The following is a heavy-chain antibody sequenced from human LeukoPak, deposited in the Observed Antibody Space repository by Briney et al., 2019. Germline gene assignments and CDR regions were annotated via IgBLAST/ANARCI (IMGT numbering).Heavy chain of an antibody. CDR3: ARARTPGRYYYMDV. CDR1: GDSVSSTSAA. CDR2: TYYRSKWYN. J-gene: IGHJ6*03. D-gene: IGHD2-15*01. V-gene: IGHV6-1*01. Sequence: SQTLSLTCGISGDSVSSTSAAWSWVRQSPSRGLEWLGRTYYRSKWYNDYAVSVKSRITINPDTSKNQFSLQLNSVTPEDTAVYYCARARTPGRYYYMDVWGKGTTVTISS.